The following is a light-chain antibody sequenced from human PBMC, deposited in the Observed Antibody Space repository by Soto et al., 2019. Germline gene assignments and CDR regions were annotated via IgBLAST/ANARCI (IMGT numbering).Light chain of an antibody. CDR3: QQYDNLPR. J-gene: IGKJ3*01. CDR2: DAS. Sequence: DIQMTQSPSSLSASVGDRVTITCQASQDISNYLNWYQQKPGKAPKLLIYDASNLETGVPSRFSGSGSWTDFTFTISSLQPEDIATYYCQQYDNLPRFGPGTKVDIK. CDR1: QDISNY. V-gene: IGKV1-33*01.